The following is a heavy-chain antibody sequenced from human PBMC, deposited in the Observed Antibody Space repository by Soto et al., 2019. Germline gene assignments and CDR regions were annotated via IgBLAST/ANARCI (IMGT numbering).Heavy chain of an antibody. V-gene: IGHV1-2*02. CDR3: ARTYYDVLTSSYIPFDY. CDR1: GYTFIDQY. CDR2: VNPSSDDT. Sequence: ASVKVSCKASGYTFIDQYIHWVRQPPGQGLEWVGWVNPSSDDTNHAQNFQDRVTMTTDTSISTAYMELRRLRPDDTAVYFCARTYYDVLTSSYIPFDYWGQGALVTVSS. D-gene: IGHD3-9*01. J-gene: IGHJ4*02.